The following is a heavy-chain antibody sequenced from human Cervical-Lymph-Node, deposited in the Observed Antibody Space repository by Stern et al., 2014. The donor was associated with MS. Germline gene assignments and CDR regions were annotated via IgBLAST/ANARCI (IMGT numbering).Heavy chain of an antibody. CDR2: ISHDGSNK. CDR1: GSTFSKSA. CDR3: VRTESFYYYDGMDV. V-gene: IGHV3-30*09. J-gene: IGHJ6*02. Sequence: VQLVESGGGVVPPGRSLRLSCADSGSTFSKSAMHWVRPAPGKGLEWVAVISHDGSNKQYGDSVKGRLAISRDNSRNTLSLEIYSLRAEDTAVYYCVRTESFYYYDGMDVWGHWTTVIVSS.